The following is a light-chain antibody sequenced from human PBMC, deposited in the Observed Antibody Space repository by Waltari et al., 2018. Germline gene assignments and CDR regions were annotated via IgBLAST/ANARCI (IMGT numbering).Light chain of an antibody. CDR1: QTLLFSSNNKIY. J-gene: IGKJ2*01. Sequence: DIVMTQSPDSLAVSLGERATINCKSSQTLLFSSNNKIYLAWYQQKARQPPKLLIYWASTRESGVPDRFSGSGSGTDFTLTISSLQAEDVAVYYCQQYYSTPYTFGQGTKLEIK. V-gene: IGKV4-1*01. CDR3: QQYYSTPYT. CDR2: WAS.